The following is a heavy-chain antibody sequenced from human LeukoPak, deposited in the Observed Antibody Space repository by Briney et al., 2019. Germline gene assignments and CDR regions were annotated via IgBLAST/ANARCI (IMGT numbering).Heavy chain of an antibody. CDR2: ISYDGSNK. Sequence: GGSLRLSCAASGFTFSSYAMHWVRQAPGKGLEWVAVISYDGSNKYYADSVKGRFTISRDNSKNTLYLQMNSLRAEDTAVYYCARGFYCSGGSCYYSMEYYFDYWGQGTLVTVSS. CDR3: ARGFYCSGGSCYYSMEYYFDY. CDR1: GFTFSSYA. V-gene: IGHV3-30*04. D-gene: IGHD2-15*01. J-gene: IGHJ4*02.